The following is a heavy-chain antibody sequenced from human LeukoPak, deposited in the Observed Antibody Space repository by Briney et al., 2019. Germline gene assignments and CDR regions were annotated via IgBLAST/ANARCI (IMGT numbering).Heavy chain of an antibody. Sequence: GASVKVSCKASGGTFSSYAISWVRQAPGQGLEWMGRIIPILGIANYAQKFQGGVTITADKSTSTAYMELSSLRSEDTAVYYCARGLAEYYDFWSGYYVEGNFDYWGQGTLVTVSS. CDR3: ARGLAEYYDFWSGYYVEGNFDY. D-gene: IGHD3-3*01. J-gene: IGHJ4*02. V-gene: IGHV1-69*04. CDR1: GGTFSSYA. CDR2: IIPILGIA.